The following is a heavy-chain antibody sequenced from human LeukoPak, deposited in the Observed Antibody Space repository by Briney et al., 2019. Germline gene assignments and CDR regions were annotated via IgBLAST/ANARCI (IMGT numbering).Heavy chain of an antibody. J-gene: IGHJ4*02. V-gene: IGHV3-33*01. Sequence: GGSLRLSCAASGFTFSSYGMHWVRQAPGKGLEWVAVIWYDGSNKYYADSVKGRFTISRDNSNNTLYLQMNSLRAEDTAVYYCARDNDYGDYGVDYWGQGTLVTVSS. CDR3: ARDNDYGDYGVDY. CDR2: IWYDGSNK. D-gene: IGHD4-17*01. CDR1: GFTFSSYG.